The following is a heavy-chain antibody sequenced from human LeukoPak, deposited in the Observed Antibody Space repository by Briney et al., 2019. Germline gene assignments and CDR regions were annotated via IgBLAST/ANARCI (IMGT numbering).Heavy chain of an antibody. V-gene: IGHV1-8*01. Sequence: ASVKVSCKASGYTFTSYDINWVRQATRQGLEWMGWMNPNSGNTGYAQKFQGRVTMTRNTSISTAYMELSSLRSEDTAVYYCARGLGDLRSLDGMDVWGQGTTVTVSS. J-gene: IGHJ6*02. CDR3: ARGLGDLRSLDGMDV. CDR2: MNPNSGNT. D-gene: IGHD3-16*01. CDR1: GYTFTSYD.